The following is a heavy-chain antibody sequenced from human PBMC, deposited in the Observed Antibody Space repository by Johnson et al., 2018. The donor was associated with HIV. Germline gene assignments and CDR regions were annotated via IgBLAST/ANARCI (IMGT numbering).Heavy chain of an antibody. J-gene: IGHJ3*02. CDR3: AKQYFGSGGSVHAFDI. CDR1: GFTFSSYG. D-gene: IGHD3-10*01. V-gene: IGHV3-30*18. Sequence: VQLVEYGGGVVPPGRSLRLSCAASGFTFSSYGMHWVRQAPGKGLEWVAMISYDGSNKYYADSVKGRFTISRDNSKNTLYLQMNSLRPEDTAVYSCAKQYFGSGGSVHAFDIWGQGTLVTVSS. CDR2: ISYDGSNK.